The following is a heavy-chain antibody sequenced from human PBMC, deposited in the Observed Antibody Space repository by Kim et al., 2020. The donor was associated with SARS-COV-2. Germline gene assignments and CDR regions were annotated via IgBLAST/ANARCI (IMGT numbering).Heavy chain of an antibody. J-gene: IGHJ6*01. Sequence: GGSLRLSCAASGFTFSSYAMHWIRQAPGKGLEWVSVISSDGSNKYYADSVKGRFTISRDNPKNTLYLQMNSLRAEDTAVYYCARGYYYGSGRYDGAGRSYSDYGM. CDR1: GFTFSSYA. CDR2: ISSDGSNK. D-gene: IGHD3-10*01. CDR3: ARGYYYGSGRYDGAGRSYSDYGM. V-gene: IGHV3-30*04.